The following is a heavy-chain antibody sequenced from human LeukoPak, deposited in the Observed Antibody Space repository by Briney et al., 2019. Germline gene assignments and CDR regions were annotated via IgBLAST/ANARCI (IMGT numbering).Heavy chain of an antibody. D-gene: IGHD5/OR15-5a*01. V-gene: IGHV3-30*02. CDR2: IRYDGSNK. CDR1: GFTFSSYG. Sequence: GGSLRLSCAASGFTFSSYGMSWVRQAPGKGLEWVAFIRYDGSNKYYADSVKGRFTISRDNSKNTLYLQMNSLRAEDTAVYYCARAPPLVSGPVYYYYYMDVWGKGPRSPSP. CDR3: ARAPPLVSGPVYYYYYMDV. J-gene: IGHJ6*03.